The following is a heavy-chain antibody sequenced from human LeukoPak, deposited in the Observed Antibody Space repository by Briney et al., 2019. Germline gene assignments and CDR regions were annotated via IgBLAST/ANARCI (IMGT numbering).Heavy chain of an antibody. CDR1: GFKFSSYW. V-gene: IGHV3-74*01. Sequence: GGSLRLSRAVSGFKFSSYWMNWVRQVPGKGLMWVAHINTNGDSANYADSVKGRFTISRDSAKSTLSLQMNSLRAEDTAIYYCVRDNAHTFDYWGQGTLVTVSS. J-gene: IGHJ4*01. D-gene: IGHD2-2*01. CDR3: VRDNAHTFDY. CDR2: INTNGDSA.